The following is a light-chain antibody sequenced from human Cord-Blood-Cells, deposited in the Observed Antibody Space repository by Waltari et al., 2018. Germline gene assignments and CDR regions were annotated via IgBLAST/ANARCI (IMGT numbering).Light chain of an antibody. CDR2: AAS. CDR1: QSIISY. CDR3: QQSYSTPIT. Sequence: DIQMTQSPSSLSASVGYRVTITCRASQSIISYLNWYQQKPGKAPKLLIYAASSLQSGVPSRFSGSGSGTDFTLTISSLQPEDFATYYCQQSYSTPITFGQGTRLEIK. V-gene: IGKV1-39*01. J-gene: IGKJ5*01.